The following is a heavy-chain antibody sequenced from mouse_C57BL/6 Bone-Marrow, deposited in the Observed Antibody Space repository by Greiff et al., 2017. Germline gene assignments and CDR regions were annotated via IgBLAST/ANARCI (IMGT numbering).Heavy chain of an antibody. J-gene: IGHJ4*01. Sequence: VQLQQSGAELARPGASVKMSCKASGYTFTSYTMHWVKQRPGPGLEWIGYINPSSGYTKYNQKFKDKATLTADKSSSTAYMQLSSLSSEDSAFYCSSLSSSHSLDYWVRGSSVPVSS. CDR1: GYTFTSYT. V-gene: IGHV1-4*01. D-gene: IGHD1-2*01. CDR2: INPSSGYT. CDR3: SLSSSHSLDY.